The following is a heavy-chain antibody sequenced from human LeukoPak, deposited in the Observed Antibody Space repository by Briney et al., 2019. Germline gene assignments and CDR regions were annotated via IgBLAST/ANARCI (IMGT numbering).Heavy chain of an antibody. J-gene: IGHJ4*02. V-gene: IGHV1-69*04. Sequence: SVKVSCKASGGTFSSYAISWVRQAPGQGLEWMGRIIPILGIANYAQKFQGRVTITADKSTSTAYMELSSPRSEDTAVYYCAGLTYYYDSSGYLLNYWGQGTLVTVSS. CDR2: IIPILGIA. CDR1: GGTFSSYA. CDR3: AGLTYYYDSSGYLLNY. D-gene: IGHD3-22*01.